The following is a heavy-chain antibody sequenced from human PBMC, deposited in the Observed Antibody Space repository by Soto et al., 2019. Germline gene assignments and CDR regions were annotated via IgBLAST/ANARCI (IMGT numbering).Heavy chain of an antibody. CDR1: GFTFSDYY. Sequence: PGGSLRLSCSASGFTFSDYYMSWLRQAPGKGLEWVSYISSSSSYTNYADSVNGRFTISRENAKNSLYLQMNSLGAEDTAVYYCASGPSRSDFWSGSNCFEPWVQGTMVTVSS. CDR3: ASGPSRSDFWSGSNCFEP. J-gene: IGHJ5*02. CDR2: ISSSSSYT. V-gene: IGHV3-11*06. D-gene: IGHD3-3*01.